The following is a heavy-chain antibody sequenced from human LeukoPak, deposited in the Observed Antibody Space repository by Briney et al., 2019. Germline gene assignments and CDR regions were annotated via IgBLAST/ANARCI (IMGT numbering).Heavy chain of an antibody. D-gene: IGHD3-10*01. J-gene: IGHJ4*02. CDR3: AKQGYGSGSYYYDY. Sequence: GRSLRLSCAASGFTFDDYAMQWVRQPPGNGLEWVSLIRGDGGSTYYADSVKGRFTISRDNRRNSLYLQMNSLRTEDTALYYCAKQGYGSGSYYYDYWGQGTLVTVSS. CDR2: IRGDGGST. V-gene: IGHV3-43*02. CDR1: GFTFDDYA.